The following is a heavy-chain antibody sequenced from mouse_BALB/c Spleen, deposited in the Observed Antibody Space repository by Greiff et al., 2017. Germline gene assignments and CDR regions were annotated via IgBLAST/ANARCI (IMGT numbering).Heavy chain of an antibody. CDR2: ISDGGSYT. V-gene: IGHV5-4*02. Sequence: EVMLVESGGGLVKPGGSLKLSCAASGFTFSDYYMYWVRQTPEKRLEWVATISDGGSYTYYPDSVEGRFTISRDNAKNNLYLQMSSLKSEDTAMYYCAREGNGYYNPFAYWGQGTLVTVSA. CDR1: GFTFSDYY. J-gene: IGHJ3*01. CDR3: AREGNGYYNPFAY. D-gene: IGHD2-3*01.